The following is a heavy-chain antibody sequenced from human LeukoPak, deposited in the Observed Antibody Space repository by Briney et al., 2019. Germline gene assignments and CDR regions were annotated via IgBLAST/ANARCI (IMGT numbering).Heavy chain of an antibody. CDR3: AKDSLRERIVGSTTRGVNDY. CDR1: GFTFSTYG. Sequence: GRSLRLSCAAPGFTFSTYGMHWVRQAPGKGLEWAAFIRYDGRNKYYADSVKGRFTISRDNSKNTLYLQMNSLRGEDTAVYYCAKDSLRERIVGSTTRGVNDYWGQGTLVTVSS. J-gene: IGHJ4*02. D-gene: IGHD1-26*01. V-gene: IGHV3-30*02. CDR2: IRYDGRNK.